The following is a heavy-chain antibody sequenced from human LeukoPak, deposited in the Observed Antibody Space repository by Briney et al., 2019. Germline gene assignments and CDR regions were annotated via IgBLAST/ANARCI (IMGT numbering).Heavy chain of an antibody. CDR3: ARDGYSGLYNWFDP. D-gene: IGHD1-26*01. V-gene: IGHV4-34*01. Sequence: SETLSLTCAVYGGSFSGYYWSWLRQPPGKGLEWLGEINHSGSTNYNPSLKSRVTISVDTSKNQFSLKLSSVTAADTAVYYCARDGYSGLYNWFDPWGQGTLVTVSS. CDR2: INHSGST. CDR1: GGSFSGYY. J-gene: IGHJ5*02.